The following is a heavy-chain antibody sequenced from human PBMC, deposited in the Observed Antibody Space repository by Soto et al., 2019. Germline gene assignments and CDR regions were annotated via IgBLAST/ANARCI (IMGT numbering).Heavy chain of an antibody. D-gene: IGHD3-22*01. J-gene: IGHJ4*02. V-gene: IGHV3-30*03. CDR2: ISYDGNDK. CDR3: TALGFYDTREGGGY. Sequence: ESGGGVVQPGRSLRLSCAASGFTFSGFGMHWVRQAPGKGLEWVAVISYDGNDKYFADSVKGRFTISRDNSKSTLYLQMSSLRPEDTAVYYCTALGFYDTREGGGYWGQGTLVTVSS. CDR1: GFTFSGFG.